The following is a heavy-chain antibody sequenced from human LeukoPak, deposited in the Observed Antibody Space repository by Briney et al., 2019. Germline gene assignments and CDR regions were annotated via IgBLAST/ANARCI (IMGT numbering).Heavy chain of an antibody. CDR3: ARDPWIAARPSPYYYYYGMDV. V-gene: IGHV1-69*13. D-gene: IGHD6-6*01. J-gene: IGHJ6*02. Sequence: ASVKVSCKASGGTFSSYAISWVRQAPGQGLEWMGGIIPIFGTANYAQKFQGRVTITADESTSTAYMELSSLRSVDTAVYYCARDPWIAARPSPYYYYYGMDVWGQGTTVTVSS. CDR1: GGTFSSYA. CDR2: IIPIFGTA.